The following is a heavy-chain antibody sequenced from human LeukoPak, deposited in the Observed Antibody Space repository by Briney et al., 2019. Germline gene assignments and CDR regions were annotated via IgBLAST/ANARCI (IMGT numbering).Heavy chain of an antibody. J-gene: IGHJ4*02. CDR1: GGSISSSGDY. D-gene: IGHD5-18*01. CDR2: IYYSGST. Sequence: SETLSLTCTVSGGSISSSGDYWSWIRQHPGRGLEWIGYIYYSGSTYYNPSLKSRVTISVDTSKNQFSLRLTSVTAADTAVYYCARDYDGYSYEFDYWGQGTLVTVSS. V-gene: IGHV4-31*03. CDR3: ARDYDGYSYEFDY.